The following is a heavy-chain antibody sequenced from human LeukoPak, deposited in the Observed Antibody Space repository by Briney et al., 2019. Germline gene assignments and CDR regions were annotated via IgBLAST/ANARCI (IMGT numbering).Heavy chain of an antibody. CDR2: IYYTGNT. CDR1: GGTISDNY. CDR3: TRDKWTGGGLSQFAP. V-gene: IGHV4-59*01. Sequence: SETLCLTCTASGGTISDNYWSWIRQAPGKGLEWISYIYYTGNTKVNPSLKSRVTVSVDTSKNQFSLEVTSVTAADTAVYYCTRDKWTGGGLSQFAPGGQGTLVTVSS. D-gene: IGHD2-8*02. J-gene: IGHJ5*02.